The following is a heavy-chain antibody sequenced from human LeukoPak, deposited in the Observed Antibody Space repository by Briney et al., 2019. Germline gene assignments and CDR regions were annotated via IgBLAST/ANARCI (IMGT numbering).Heavy chain of an antibody. CDR1: GRSFSGYY. CDR2: FYYSGST. J-gene: IGHJ5*02. CDR3: ARDKCGSGSCYSDP. D-gene: IGHD2-15*01. Sequence: SETLSLTCAVYGRSFSGYYWAWIRQPPGKGLEWIGSFYYSGSTYYNPSLKSRVTISIDTSKNRFSLRLSSVTAADTAVYYCARDKCGSGSCYSDPWGQGALVTVSS. V-gene: IGHV4-34*01.